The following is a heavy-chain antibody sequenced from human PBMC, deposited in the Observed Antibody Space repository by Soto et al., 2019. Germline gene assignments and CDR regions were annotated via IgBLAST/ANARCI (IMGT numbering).Heavy chain of an antibody. CDR3: ERSSKLRGDYYGMDV. CDR1: GFTFSSYR. Sequence: GGSLRLSCAASGFTFSSYRMNWVRQAPGKGLEWVSSISSSSSYIYYADSVKGRFTISRDNAKNSLYLRMNSLRAEDTAVYYCERSSKLRGDYYGMDVWGQGTTVTVSS. J-gene: IGHJ6*02. V-gene: IGHV3-21*01. D-gene: IGHD3-3*01. CDR2: ISSSSSYI.